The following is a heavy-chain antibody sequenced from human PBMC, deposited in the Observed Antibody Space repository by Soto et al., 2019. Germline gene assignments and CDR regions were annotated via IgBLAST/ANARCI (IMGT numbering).Heavy chain of an antibody. CDR2: IIPIFGTA. J-gene: IGHJ6*02. Sequence: QVQLVQSGAEVKKPGSSVKVSCKASGGTFSSYAISWVRQAPGQGLEWMGGIIPIFGTANYAQKFQGRVTITADESTSTAYMELSSLRYEDTAVYYCARGGYCSGGSCYPYYYFYGMDVWGQGTTVTVSS. V-gene: IGHV1-69*12. D-gene: IGHD2-15*01. CDR1: GGTFSSYA. CDR3: ARGGYCSGGSCYPYYYFYGMDV.